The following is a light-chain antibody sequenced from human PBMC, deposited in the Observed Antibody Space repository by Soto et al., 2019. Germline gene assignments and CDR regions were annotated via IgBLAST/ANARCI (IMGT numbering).Light chain of an antibody. Sequence: QSALTQPASVAGSPGQSITISCTGTSSDVGRYNLVSWYQHHPGKSPKLMIYEGSKRPSWVSNRFSGSKSGNTASLSTSGPPAEDEADYCCFSYAGSSTRVFGGGTKMTVL. CDR3: FSYAGSSTRV. CDR1: SSDVGRYNL. V-gene: IGLV2-23*01. CDR2: EGS. J-gene: IGLJ2*01.